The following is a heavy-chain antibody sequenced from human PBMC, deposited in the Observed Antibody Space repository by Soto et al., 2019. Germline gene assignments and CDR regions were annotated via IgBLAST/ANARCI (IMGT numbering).Heavy chain of an antibody. D-gene: IGHD3-16*01. J-gene: IGHJ4*02. V-gene: IGHV4-39*01. CDR2: IYYSGST. CDR3: ARHAWGGAGDFDY. Sequence: QLQLQESGPGLVKPSETLSLTCTVSGGSISSSSYYWGWIRQPPGKGLEWIGSIYYSGSTYYNPSRKTRVTQPVDTAKTHWSLRLSSVTPADTAVYYCARHAWGGAGDFDYCGKGTLVTVSS. CDR1: GGSISSSSYY.